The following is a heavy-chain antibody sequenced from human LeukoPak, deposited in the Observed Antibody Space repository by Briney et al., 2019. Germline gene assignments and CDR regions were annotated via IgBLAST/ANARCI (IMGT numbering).Heavy chain of an antibody. J-gene: IGHJ4*02. D-gene: IGHD3-10*01. CDR3: ARGGSHYFYF. Sequence: PSETLSLTCTVSRASISSDYWSRIRHSPGKGLEWIGCIHDSESTDYNPSLRGRVTITVDTSMSQFSLRLTSVTAADTAMYYCARGGSHYFYFWGQGMLVTVSS. V-gene: IGHV4-59*01. CDR2: IHDSEST. CDR1: RASISSDY.